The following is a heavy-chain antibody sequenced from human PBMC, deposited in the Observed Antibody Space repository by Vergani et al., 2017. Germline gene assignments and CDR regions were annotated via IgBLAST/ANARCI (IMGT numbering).Heavy chain of an antibody. CDR2: IYHSGGA. D-gene: IGHD3-9*01. CDR1: GGSITSSSYY. V-gene: IGHV4-39*01. CDR3: ARTESFILRYFHWAL. Sequence: QLHLQESGPGLVKPSETLSLTCTVSGGSITSSSYYWGWIRQPPRKGLEWIGNIYHSGGAYYNPSLTGRVTISVDTSKNQFSLEVTSVTAADTAIYFCARTESFILRYFHWALWGQGTLVTVSS. J-gene: IGHJ4*02.